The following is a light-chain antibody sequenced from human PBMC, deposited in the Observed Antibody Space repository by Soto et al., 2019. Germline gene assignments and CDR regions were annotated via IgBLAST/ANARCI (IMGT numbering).Light chain of an antibody. J-gene: IGKJ5*01. CDR3: QQYVQWPLIT. Sequence: EIVMTQSPATLSVSPGERATLSCRASQSVSRNLLAWYQQKPGQAPRLLIHGVSTRATGIPARFSGSGSGTGFTLTISSLQSEDFAIYYCQQYVQWPLITFGQGTRLEIK. CDR2: GVS. V-gene: IGKV3-15*01. CDR1: QSVSRN.